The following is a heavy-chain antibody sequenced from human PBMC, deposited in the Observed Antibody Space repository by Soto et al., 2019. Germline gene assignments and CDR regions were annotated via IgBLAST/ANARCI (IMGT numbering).Heavy chain of an antibody. Sequence: LFLTCAVSGGSISSSNWWGWVRQPPGKGLEWIGEIYHSGSTNYNPSLKSRVTISVDKYKNQFSLNMTSVTAADTAVYYCARGLSYSLSYYFDYWGQGTLVTISS. V-gene: IGHV4-4*02. CDR2: IYHSGST. D-gene: IGHD2-21*01. CDR1: GGSISSSNW. CDR3: ARGLSYSLSYYFDY. J-gene: IGHJ4*02.